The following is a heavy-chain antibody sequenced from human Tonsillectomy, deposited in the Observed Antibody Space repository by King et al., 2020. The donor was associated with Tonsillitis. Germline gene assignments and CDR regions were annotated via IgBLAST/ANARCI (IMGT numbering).Heavy chain of an antibody. J-gene: IGHJ3*01. CDR3: AKPQPSKALRLRSDGYYPYDTFDV. CDR1: GLTFSTYG. Sequence: VQLVESGGGVVQPGGSLRLSCAASGLTFSTYGMHWVRQAPGKGLEWVAYIRSDGGDKYYADSVKGRFTISRDNSNNTLFLQLSTLRSEDTAVYYCAKPQPSKALRLRSDGYYPYDTFDVWGPGTMVLVSS. D-gene: IGHD3-3*01. CDR2: IRSDGGDK. V-gene: IGHV3-30*02.